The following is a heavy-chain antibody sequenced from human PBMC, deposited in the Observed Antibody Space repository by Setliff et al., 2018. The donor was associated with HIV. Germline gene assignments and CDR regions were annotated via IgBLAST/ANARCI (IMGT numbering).Heavy chain of an antibody. CDR1: GYTFTASY. CDR3: ATSTSRFFWNGFYQGGFGSRNSHSFEN. CDR2: MHPNSGAT. J-gene: IGHJ4*02. V-gene: IGHV1-2*02. D-gene: IGHD3-3*01. Sequence: ASVKVSCKTSGYTFTASYLHWVRQAPGQGLQWMGWMHPNSGATKYAQRFRDRVTLTGDTSISTASMELSSLKSDDTAMYYCATSTSRFFWNGFYQGGFGSRNSHSFENWGQGTLVTVSS.